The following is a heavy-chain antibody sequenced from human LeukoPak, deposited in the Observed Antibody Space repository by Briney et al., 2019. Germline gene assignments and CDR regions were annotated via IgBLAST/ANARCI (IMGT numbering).Heavy chain of an antibody. Sequence: ASVKVSCKASGYTFTAYYMHWVRQPPGQGLERMGWINPNSGGTKYAQKFQGRVTMTRDTSIGTVYMELSRLRSDDTAVYYCARDSIAARQLSYWGQGTLVTVSS. CDR1: GYTFTAYY. V-gene: IGHV1-2*02. D-gene: IGHD6-6*01. J-gene: IGHJ4*02. CDR3: ARDSIAARQLSY. CDR2: INPNSGGT.